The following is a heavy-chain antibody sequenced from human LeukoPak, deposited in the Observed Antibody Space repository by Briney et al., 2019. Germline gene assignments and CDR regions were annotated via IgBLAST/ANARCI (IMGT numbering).Heavy chain of an antibody. CDR2: IIPIFGTS. CDR3: ARGGGWSMDV. J-gene: IGHJ6*03. D-gene: IGHD6-19*01. Sequence: SVKVSFKSSGGTFSSYAISWVRQAPGQGLEWMGVIIPIFGTSNYAQKFPGRVTITADESTSTAYTELSSLRSEDTAVYYCARGGGWSMDVWGKGTTVTVSS. V-gene: IGHV1-69*13. CDR1: GGTFSSYA.